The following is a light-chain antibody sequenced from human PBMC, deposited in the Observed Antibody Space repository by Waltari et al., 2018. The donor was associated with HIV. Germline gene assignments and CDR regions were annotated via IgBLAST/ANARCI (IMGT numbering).Light chain of an antibody. CDR3: QSADSSGGFRV. Sequence: SYELTQPPSVSVSPGQTATITFSGDSLSGQYASWYQQKPGQAPVSLIYKDTERPAGIPERFSGSSSGTTVTLIISEAQTEDEADYYCQSADSSGGFRVFGGGTRLSVL. CDR2: KDT. J-gene: IGLJ3*02. CDR1: SLSGQY. V-gene: IGLV3-25*03.